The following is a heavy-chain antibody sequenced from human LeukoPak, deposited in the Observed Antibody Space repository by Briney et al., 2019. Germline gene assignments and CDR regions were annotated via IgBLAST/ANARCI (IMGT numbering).Heavy chain of an antibody. CDR2: ISAYNGNT. Sequence: ASVKVSCKASGYTFTGYYMHWVRQAPGQGLEWMGWISAYNGNTKYAQKLQGRVTMTTDTSTSTAYMELRSLRSDDTAVYYCARARRGVEMATIFDYWAQGPLVTVPS. CDR1: GYTFTGYY. D-gene: IGHD5-24*01. V-gene: IGHV1-18*04. CDR3: ARARRGVEMATIFDY. J-gene: IGHJ4*02.